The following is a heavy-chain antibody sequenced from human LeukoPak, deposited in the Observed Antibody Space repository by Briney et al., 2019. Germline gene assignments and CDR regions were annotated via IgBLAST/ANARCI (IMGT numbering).Heavy chain of an antibody. Sequence: GASVKVSCKASGYTFTGYYMHWVRQAPGQGLEWMGWINPNSGGTNYAQKFQGRVTMTRDTSISTAYMELSRLRSDDTAVYYCAREFYGGYVSECGYWGQGTLVTVSS. J-gene: IGHJ4*02. D-gene: IGHD5-12*01. CDR1: GYTFTGYY. V-gene: IGHV1-2*02. CDR3: AREFYGGYVSECGY. CDR2: INPNSGGT.